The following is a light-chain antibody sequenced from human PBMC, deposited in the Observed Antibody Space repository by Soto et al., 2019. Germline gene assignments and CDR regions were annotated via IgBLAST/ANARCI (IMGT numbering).Light chain of an antibody. V-gene: IGKV1-39*01. Sequence: DVPMSQSPSSLSASVGARVTITCRSSQDIAIYLNWYQQRPGKAPKLLIFSASSLQSGVPSRFSGSGSGTDFTLTISSLPPEDFTTYYCQQSYSTPQTFGQGTRVQIK. J-gene: IGKJ1*01. CDR2: SAS. CDR3: QQSYSTPQT. CDR1: QDIAIY.